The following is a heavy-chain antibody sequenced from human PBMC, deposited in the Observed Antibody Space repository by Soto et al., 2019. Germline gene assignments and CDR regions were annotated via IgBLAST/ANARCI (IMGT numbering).Heavy chain of an antibody. CDR1: GGTFSSYT. CDR2: IIPILGIA. D-gene: IGHD6-13*01. V-gene: IGHV1-69*02. Sequence: GASVKVSCKASGGTFSSYTISWVRQAPGQGLEWMGRIIPILGIANYAQKFQGRVTITADKSTSTAYMKLSSLRSEDTAVYYCARVRPIAAAGEIWGQGTMVTVSS. J-gene: IGHJ3*02. CDR3: ARVRPIAAAGEI.